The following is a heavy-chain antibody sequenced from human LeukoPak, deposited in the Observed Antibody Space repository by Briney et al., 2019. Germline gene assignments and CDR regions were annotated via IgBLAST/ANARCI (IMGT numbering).Heavy chain of an antibody. CDR1: GFTFSSYE. Sequence: GGSLRLSCAASGFTFSSYEMNWVRQAPGKGLEWVSYISSSGSTIYYADSVKGRFTISRDNAKNSLYLQMNSLRAEDTAVYYCARGAIVVVPAAEDDAFDFWGQGTMVTVSS. D-gene: IGHD2-2*01. CDR3: ARGAIVVVPAAEDDAFDF. V-gene: IGHV3-48*03. CDR2: ISSSGSTI. J-gene: IGHJ3*01.